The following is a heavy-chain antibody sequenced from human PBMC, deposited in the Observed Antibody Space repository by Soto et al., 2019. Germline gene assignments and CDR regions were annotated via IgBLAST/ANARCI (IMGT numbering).Heavy chain of an antibody. J-gene: IGHJ4*02. V-gene: IGHV3-7*01. D-gene: IGHD3-22*01. CDR1: EFTFSSYC. CDR2: IKQDGSEK. Sequence: PGGSLRLSCAASEFTFSSYCMTWVRQAPGRGLEWVANIKQDGSEKYYVDSVKGRFTISRDNAKNSLYLQMNSLRAEDTAVYYCARDPPRFTMIEPDSWGQGTLVTVSS. CDR3: ARDPPRFTMIEPDS.